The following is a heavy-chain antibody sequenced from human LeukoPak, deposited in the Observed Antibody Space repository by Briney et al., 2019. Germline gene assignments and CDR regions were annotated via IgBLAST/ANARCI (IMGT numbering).Heavy chain of an antibody. CDR1: GFTLSSYG. Sequence: GGSLRPSCAASGFTLSSYGMNWVRQARGKGREWLSYIRVGSRTTYYADSVRGTSTISRDNAKNTLYLQMNSLRAEDTAVYYCARAPPGYYDSSGLTYYYYYMDVWGKGTTVTVSS. CDR3: ARAPPGYYDSSGLTYYYYYMDV. D-gene: IGHD3-22*01. CDR2: IRVGSRTT. V-gene: IGHV3-48*04. J-gene: IGHJ6*03.